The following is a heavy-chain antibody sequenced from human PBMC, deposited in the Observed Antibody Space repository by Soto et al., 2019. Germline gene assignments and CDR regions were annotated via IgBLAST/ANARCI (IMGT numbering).Heavy chain of an antibody. CDR2: ISAYNGNT. D-gene: IGHD2-8*01. V-gene: IGHV1-18*01. Sequence: ASMKVSCKASGYTFTSYGISWVRQAPGQGLEWMGWISAYNGNTNYAQKLQGRVTMTTDTSTSTAYMELRSLRSDDTAVYYCARGYAMSMDYYYYYMDVWGKGTTVTVSS. CDR3: ARGYAMSMDYYYYYMDV. J-gene: IGHJ6*03. CDR1: GYTFTSYG.